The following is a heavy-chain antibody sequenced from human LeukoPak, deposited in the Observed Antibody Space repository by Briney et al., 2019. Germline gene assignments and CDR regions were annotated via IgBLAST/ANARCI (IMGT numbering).Heavy chain of an antibody. CDR1: GYTFTSYY. J-gene: IGHJ4*02. CDR2: INPSDGNT. D-gene: IGHD3-16*01. V-gene: IGHV1-46*01. Sequence: ASVKVSCKASGYTFTSYYMHWVRQAPGQGLERLGIINPSDGNTTYAQKFQGRVTMTRDTSTSTVYMELSSLRSEDTALYYCARHQGAGEYPFDYWGQGTLVTVSS. CDR3: ARHQGAGEYPFDY.